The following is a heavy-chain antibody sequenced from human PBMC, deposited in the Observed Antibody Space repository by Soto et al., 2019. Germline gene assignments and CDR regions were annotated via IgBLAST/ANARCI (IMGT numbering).Heavy chain of an antibody. Sequence: QVQLVQSGAEVQKPGSSVKVSCKASGGTFSSYTISWVRQAPGQGLEWMGRIIPILGIANYAQKFQGRVTITADKSTSTAYMELSSLRSEDTAVYYCARELDLLGDYRPQQFDYWGQGTLVTVSS. CDR2: IIPILGIA. CDR1: GGTFSSYT. D-gene: IGHD4-17*01. V-gene: IGHV1-69*08. J-gene: IGHJ4*02. CDR3: ARELDLLGDYRPQQFDY.